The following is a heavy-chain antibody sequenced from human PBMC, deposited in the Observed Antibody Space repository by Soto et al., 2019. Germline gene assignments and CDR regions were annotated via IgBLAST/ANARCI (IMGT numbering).Heavy chain of an antibody. CDR2: INHSGST. V-gene: IGHV4-34*01. D-gene: IGHD2-21*02. J-gene: IGHJ4*02. Sequence: QVQLQQWGAGLLKPSETLSLTCAVYGGSFSGYYWSWIRQPPGKGLEWIGEINHSGSTNYNPSLKSRVTISVDTSKNQFSLKLSSVTAADTAVYYCARLGGGNSYRWGQGTLVTVSS. CDR3: ARLGGGNSYR. CDR1: GGSFSGYY.